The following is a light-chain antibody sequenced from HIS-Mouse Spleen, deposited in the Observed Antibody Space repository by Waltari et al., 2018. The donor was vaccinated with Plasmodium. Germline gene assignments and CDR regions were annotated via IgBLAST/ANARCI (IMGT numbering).Light chain of an antibody. CDR3: QQYGSSPYT. J-gene: IGKJ2*01. V-gene: IGKV3-20*01. Sequence: VLTQSPCTLSLSSGERATLSCRASQSVSSSYLAWYQQKPGQAPRLLIYGASSRATGIPDRFSGSGSGTDFTLTISRLEPEDFAVYYCQQYGSSPYTFGQGTKLEIK. CDR2: GAS. CDR1: QSVSSSY.